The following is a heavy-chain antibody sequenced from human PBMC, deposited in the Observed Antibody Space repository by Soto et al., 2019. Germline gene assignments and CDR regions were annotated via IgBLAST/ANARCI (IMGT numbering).Heavy chain of an antibody. J-gene: IGHJ4*02. Sequence: ASVKVSCKASGYTFTSYGISWVRQAPGQGLEWMGWISGYNGNTKYAQKLQGRVTMTTDTSTSTAYMELRSLRSDDTAVYYCARSDQYFDWLPQSPYYFDYWGQGTLVTSPQ. CDR1: GYTFTSYG. D-gene: IGHD3-9*01. V-gene: IGHV1-18*01. CDR3: ARSDQYFDWLPQSPYYFDY. CDR2: ISGYNGNT.